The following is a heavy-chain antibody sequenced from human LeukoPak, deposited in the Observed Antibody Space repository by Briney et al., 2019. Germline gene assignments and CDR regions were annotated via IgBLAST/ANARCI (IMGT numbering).Heavy chain of an antibody. Sequence: GGSLRLSCAASGFTFDDYAMHWVRQAPGKGLEWVSAITSGGSTFYADSVKGRFTISRDNSKNTLYLQMNSLRAEDTAVYYCARDQELRVTIPGSYMDVWGKGTTVTVSS. D-gene: IGHD3-3*01. V-gene: IGHV3-23*01. CDR3: ARDQELRVTIPGSYMDV. CDR2: ITSGGST. CDR1: GFTFDDYA. J-gene: IGHJ6*03.